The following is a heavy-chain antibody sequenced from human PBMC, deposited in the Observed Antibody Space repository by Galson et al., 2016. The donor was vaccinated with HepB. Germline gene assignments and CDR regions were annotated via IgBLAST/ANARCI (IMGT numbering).Heavy chain of an antibody. J-gene: IGHJ4*02. CDR1: GFIFGDFA. CDR3: SRGGGFRCSRSSCYLVNHSYFDY. V-gene: IGHV3-49*03. D-gene: IGHD2-2*01. Sequence: SLRLSCATSGFIFGDFAMNWFRQAPGKGLEWVGFIRSKTSGGTTEYAASVKGRFTISRDDSKSIAYLQMNSLKIEDTAVYFCSRGGGFRCSRSSCYLVNHSYFDYWGQGSLVTVSS. CDR2: IRSKTSGGTT.